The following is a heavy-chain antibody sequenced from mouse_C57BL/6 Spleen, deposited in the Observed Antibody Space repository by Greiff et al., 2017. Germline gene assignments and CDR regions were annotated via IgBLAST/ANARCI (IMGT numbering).Heavy chain of an antibody. V-gene: IGHV1-53*01. Sequence: VKLQQPGTGLVKPGASLKLSCKASGYTFTSYWMHWVKQRPGQGLEWIGNINPSNGGTNYNEKFKSKATFTVDKSTITAYMQLSSLTSEDSAVYYSASEGAWRRYAMDYWGQGTSVTVSS. J-gene: IGHJ4*01. CDR2: INPSNGGT. CDR1: GYTFTSYW. CDR3: ASEGAWRRYAMDY. D-gene: IGHD3-1*01.